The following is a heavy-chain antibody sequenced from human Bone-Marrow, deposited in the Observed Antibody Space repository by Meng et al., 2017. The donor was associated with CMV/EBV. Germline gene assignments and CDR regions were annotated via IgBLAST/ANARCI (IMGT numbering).Heavy chain of an antibody. CDR3: ARVLSGRKGYYYYYGRDV. Sequence: GESLKISCKASGYTFTSYGISWVRQAPGQGLEWMGWISAYNGNTNYAQKLQGRVTMTTDTSTSTAYMELRSLRSDDTAVYYCARVLSGRKGYYYYYGRDVWGQGTTVTVSS. V-gene: IGHV1-18*01. D-gene: IGHD2-15*01. CDR2: ISAYNGNT. CDR1: GYTFTSYG. J-gene: IGHJ6*02.